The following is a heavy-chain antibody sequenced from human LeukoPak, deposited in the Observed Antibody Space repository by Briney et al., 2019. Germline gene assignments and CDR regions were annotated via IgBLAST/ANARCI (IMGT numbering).Heavy chain of an antibody. D-gene: IGHD1-26*01. V-gene: IGHV4-59*12. Sequence: SETLSLTCTVSGGSISGYYWSWLRQPPGRGLEWIGYFYYSGSTNYNPSLKSRVTISVDKSENHLSLNLNSVTAADTAVYYCARGAGNYLPRALDYWGQGTLVTVSP. J-gene: IGHJ4*02. CDR2: FYYSGST. CDR3: ARGAGNYLPRALDY. CDR1: GGSISGYY.